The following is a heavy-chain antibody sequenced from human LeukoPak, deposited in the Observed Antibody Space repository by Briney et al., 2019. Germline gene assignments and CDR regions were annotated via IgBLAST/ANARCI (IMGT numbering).Heavy chain of an antibody. D-gene: IGHD3-22*01. J-gene: IGHJ3*02. CDR1: GYTFTGYY. V-gene: IGHV1-2*06. CDR3: AGGVYDSSVSDAFDI. CDR2: INPNSGGT. Sequence: GASVKVSCKASGYTFTGYYMHWVRQAPGQGLEWMGRINPNSGGTNYAQKFQGRVTMTRNTSISTAYMELSSLRSEDTAVYYCAGGVYDSSVSDAFDIWGQGTMVTVSS.